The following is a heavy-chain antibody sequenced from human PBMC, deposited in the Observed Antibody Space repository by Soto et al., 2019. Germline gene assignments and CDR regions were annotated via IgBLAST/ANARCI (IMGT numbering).Heavy chain of an antibody. V-gene: IGHV4-59*01. CDR3: ARERGSYYAFDI. CDR2: IYYSGST. Sequence: SETLSLTCTVSGGSISSYYWSWILQPPGKGLEWIGYIYYSGSTNYNPSLKSRVTISVDTSKNQFSLKLSSVTAADTAVYYCARERGSYYAFDIRGQGTMVTV. D-gene: IGHD1-26*01. J-gene: IGHJ3*02. CDR1: GGSISSYY.